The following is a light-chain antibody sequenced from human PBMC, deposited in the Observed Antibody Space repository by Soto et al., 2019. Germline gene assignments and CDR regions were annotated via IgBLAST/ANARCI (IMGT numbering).Light chain of an antibody. CDR2: EVS. Sequence: QSALTQPPSASGSPGQSVTISCTGTSSDVGGHNYVSWYQQHPGKAPKHMIYEVSKRPSGVPDRFSGSKSGNTASLTVSGLQAEDEADYYCSSYAGSNNLVFGGGTKLTVL. V-gene: IGLV2-8*01. CDR3: SSYAGSNNLV. J-gene: IGLJ3*02. CDR1: SSDVGGHNY.